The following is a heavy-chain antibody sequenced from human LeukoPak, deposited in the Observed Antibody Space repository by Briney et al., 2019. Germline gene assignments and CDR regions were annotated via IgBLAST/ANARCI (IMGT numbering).Heavy chain of an antibody. D-gene: IGHD2-21*02. CDR1: GFTFSSYG. CDR2: ISYDGSNK. CDR3: ARTVVVTAILGY. J-gene: IGHJ4*02. Sequence: TGGSLRLSCAASGFTFSSYGMHWVRQAPGKGLEWVAVISYDGSNKYYADSVKGRFTISRDNSKNTLYLQMNSLRAEDTAVYYCARTVVVTAILGYWGQGTLVTVSS. V-gene: IGHV3-30*19.